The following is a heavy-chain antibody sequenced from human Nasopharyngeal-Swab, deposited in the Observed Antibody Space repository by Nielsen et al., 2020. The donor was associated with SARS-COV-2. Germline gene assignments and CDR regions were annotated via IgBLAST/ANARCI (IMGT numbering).Heavy chain of an antibody. D-gene: IGHD6-6*01. Sequence: SETLSLTCTVSGGSISSYYWSWIRQPPGKGLEWIGYIYYSGSTNYNPSLKSRVTISVDTSKNQFSLKLSSVTAADTAVYYCARGWDSSSSLFDYWGQGTLVTVSS. CDR3: ARGWDSSSSLFDY. CDR2: IYYSGST. CDR1: GGSISSYY. J-gene: IGHJ4*02. V-gene: IGHV4-59*01.